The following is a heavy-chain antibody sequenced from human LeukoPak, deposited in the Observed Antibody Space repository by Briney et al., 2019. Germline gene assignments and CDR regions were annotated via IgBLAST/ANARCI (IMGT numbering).Heavy chain of an antibody. CDR2: INPSRGST. CDR1: GYTFTSYY. J-gene: IGHJ3*02. CDR3: ARKRIFDAFDI. V-gene: IGHV1-46*01. Sequence: ASVKVSCKASGYTFTSYYMHWVRQAPGQGLEWMGIINPSRGSTSYAQKFQGRVTMTRDTSTSTVYMELSSPRSEDTAVYYCARKRIFDAFDIWGQGTMVTVSS.